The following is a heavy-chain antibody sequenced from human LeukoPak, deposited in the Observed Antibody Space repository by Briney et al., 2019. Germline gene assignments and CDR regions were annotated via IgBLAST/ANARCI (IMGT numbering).Heavy chain of an antibody. CDR3: ARDVTIFGVVNLFDY. J-gene: IGHJ4*02. V-gene: IGHV1-2*02. Sequence: GASVKVSCKASGYTFTGYYMHWVRQAPGQGLEWMGWINPNSGGTNYAQKFQGRVTMTRDMSISTAYMELSRLRSDDTAVYYCARDVTIFGVVNLFDYWGQGTLVTVSS. CDR2: INPNSGGT. D-gene: IGHD3-3*01. CDR1: GYTFTGYY.